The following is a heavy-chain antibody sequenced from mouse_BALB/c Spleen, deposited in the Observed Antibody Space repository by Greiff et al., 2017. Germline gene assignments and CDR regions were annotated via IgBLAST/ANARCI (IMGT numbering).Heavy chain of an antibody. CDR3: ASTLYYGSSYGFAY. Sequence: VQLKESGPGLVKPSQSLSLTCTVTGYSITSDYAWNWIRQFPGNKLEWMGYISYSGSTSYNPSLKSRISITRDTSKNQFFLQLNSVTTEDTATYYCASTLYYGSSYGFAYWGQGTLVTVSA. CDR1: GYSITSDYA. D-gene: IGHD1-1*01. CDR2: ISYSGST. V-gene: IGHV3-2*02. J-gene: IGHJ3*01.